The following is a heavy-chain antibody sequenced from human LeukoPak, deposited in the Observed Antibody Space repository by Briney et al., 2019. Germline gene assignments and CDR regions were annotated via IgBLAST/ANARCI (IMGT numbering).Heavy chain of an antibody. CDR1: GFTFSSYS. V-gene: IGHV3-21*01. Sequence: GGSPRLSCAASGFTFSSYSMNWVRQAPGKGLEGVSSISSSSSYIYYADSVKVRFTISRHNAKNSMYLQMNSLRAEDTAVYYCAARDYYYGSGSYYEGNWFDPWGQGTLVTVSS. D-gene: IGHD3-10*01. CDR3: AARDYYYGSGSYYEGNWFDP. CDR2: ISSSSSYI. J-gene: IGHJ5*02.